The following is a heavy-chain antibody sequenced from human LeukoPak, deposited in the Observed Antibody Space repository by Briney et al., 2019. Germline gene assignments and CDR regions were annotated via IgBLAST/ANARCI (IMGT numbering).Heavy chain of an antibody. CDR1: GFIFSNFD. CDR3: AKGMKIVN. V-gene: IGHV3-30*18. J-gene: IGHJ4*02. D-gene: IGHD3-22*01. CDR2: ISYDGSNK. Sequence: GGSLRLSCAASGFIFSNFDTHWVRQAPGKGLEWVAVISYDGSNKYYADSVKGRFTISRDNSKNTLYLQMNSLGTMDTAVYYCAKGMKIVNWGQGTRVTVSS.